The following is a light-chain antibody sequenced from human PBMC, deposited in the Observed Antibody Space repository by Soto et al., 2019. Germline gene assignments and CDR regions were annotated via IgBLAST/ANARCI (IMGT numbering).Light chain of an antibody. CDR1: QTIYNN. J-gene: IGKJ1*01. CDR3: QQYNNWLWT. Sequence: IVMTQSPDTLSVSPGERATLSCRASQTIYNNVAWYQKRPGQAPRLLIYHTSSRATGIPARFSGSGSGTELTLTISSLQSEDFAVYYCQQYNNWLWTFGQGTKVDIK. CDR2: HTS. V-gene: IGKV3-15*01.